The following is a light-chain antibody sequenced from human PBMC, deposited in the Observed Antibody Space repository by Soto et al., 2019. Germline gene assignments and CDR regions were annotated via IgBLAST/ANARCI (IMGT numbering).Light chain of an antibody. Sequence: DIQMTQSPSSLSASVGDRVTITCQASQNINNYLNWYQQKPGRAPKLLIYDASKLETGVPSRFSGSGSATDFTLTISSLQAEDIARYYCQQCDQLPLTFGGGTKVDIK. V-gene: IGKV1-33*01. CDR2: DAS. CDR1: QNINNY. CDR3: QQCDQLPLT. J-gene: IGKJ4*01.